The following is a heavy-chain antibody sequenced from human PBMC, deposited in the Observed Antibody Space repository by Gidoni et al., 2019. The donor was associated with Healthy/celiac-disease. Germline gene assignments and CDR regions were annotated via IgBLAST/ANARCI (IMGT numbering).Heavy chain of an antibody. D-gene: IGHD6-13*01. V-gene: IGHV5-51*01. CDR2: IYPGDSDT. CDR3: ERHKSPGIAAAKNWFDP. Sequence: ELPLVPSGAEVKTPGESLTISCKGSGYSFTSYWIGGVRQMPGKGLEWMGIIYPGDSDTRYSQYVQGQVTIAADKYISTAYLQWSGLKASDTAMYYGERHKSPGIAAAKNWFDPWGQGTLVTVSS. CDR1: GYSFTSYW. J-gene: IGHJ5*02.